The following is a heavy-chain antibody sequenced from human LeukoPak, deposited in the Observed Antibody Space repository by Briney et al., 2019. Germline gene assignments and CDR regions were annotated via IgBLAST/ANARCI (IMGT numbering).Heavy chain of an antibody. V-gene: IGHV3-66*01. CDR2: LYSGVNT. CDR1: GFTVSSNY. Sequence: PGGSLRLSCAASGFTVSSNYMGWVRQAPGKGLEWVSVLYSGVNTYYADSVKGRFTISRDNSKNTLYLQMNSLRAEATAVYYCATSPATGNIYFDLWGRGTLVTVSS. D-gene: IGHD6-13*01. J-gene: IGHJ2*01. CDR3: ATSPATGNIYFDL.